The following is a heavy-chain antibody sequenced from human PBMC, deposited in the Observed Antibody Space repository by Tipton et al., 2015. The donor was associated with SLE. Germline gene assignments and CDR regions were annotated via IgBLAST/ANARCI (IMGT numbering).Heavy chain of an antibody. CDR2: ISASSSAI. V-gene: IGHV3-48*01. CDR1: GFTFGSYS. D-gene: IGHD3-22*01. J-gene: IGHJ4*02. Sequence: GSLRLSCAASGFTFGSYSMNWVRQAPGKGPEWVSYISASSSAIFYADSVKGRFTISRDNAKNSLYLQMNSLSGEDTAIYYCARGEGYYDYWGLGTLVTVSS. CDR3: ARGEGYYDY.